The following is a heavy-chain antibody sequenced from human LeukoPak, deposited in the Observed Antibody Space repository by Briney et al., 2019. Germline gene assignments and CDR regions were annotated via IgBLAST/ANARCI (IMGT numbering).Heavy chain of an antibody. CDR2: INPNSGGT. D-gene: IGHD3-22*01. J-gene: IGHJ6*02. CDR3: ARDLTYYYDSSGYYPPGEYGMDV. CDR1: GYTFTGYY. Sequence: ASVKVSCKASGYTFTGYYMHWVRQAPGQGLEWMGWINPNSGGTNYAQKFQGWVTMTRDTSISTAYMELSRLRSDDTAVYYCARDLTYYYDSSGYYPPGEYGMDVWGQGTTVTVSS. V-gene: IGHV1-2*04.